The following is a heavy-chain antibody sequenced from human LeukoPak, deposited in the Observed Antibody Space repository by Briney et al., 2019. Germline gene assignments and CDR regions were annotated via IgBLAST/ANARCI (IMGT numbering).Heavy chain of an antibody. CDR3: ARDLGQYYDTSDNWFDP. J-gene: IGHJ5*02. CDR2: IWHDGSNK. Sequence: PGGSLRLSCAASGFTFSSYGIHWVRQAPGKGLEWVAFIWHDGSNKYYADSVKGRFTISRDNAKNTLNLQMNSLRAEDTTVYYCARDLGQYYDTSDNWFDPWGQGTLVTVSS. CDR1: GFTFSSYG. V-gene: IGHV3-33*01. D-gene: IGHD3-22*01.